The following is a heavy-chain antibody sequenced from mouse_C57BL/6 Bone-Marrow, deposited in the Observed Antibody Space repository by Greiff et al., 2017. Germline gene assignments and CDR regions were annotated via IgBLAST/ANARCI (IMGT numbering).Heavy chain of an antibody. V-gene: IGHV1-50*01. CDR1: GYTFTSYW. Sequence: QVQLQQSGAELVKPGASVKLSCKASGYTFTSYWMQWVKQRPGQGLEWIGEIDPSGSYTNYNEKFKGKATLTVDTSSSTAYMQLSSLTSEDSAVYYCESGNCCGPWYFDVWGTGTTVTVSS. CDR3: ESGNCCGPWYFDV. J-gene: IGHJ1*03. CDR2: IDPSGSYT.